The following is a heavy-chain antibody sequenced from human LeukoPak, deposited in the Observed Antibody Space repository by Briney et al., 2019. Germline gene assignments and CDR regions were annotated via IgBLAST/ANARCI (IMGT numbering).Heavy chain of an antibody. D-gene: IGHD6-19*01. V-gene: IGHV3-23*01. CDR1: GFTFSGYV. J-gene: IGHJ4*02. CDR2: ISGSGGST. CDR3: TTESTTSVAGIFDS. Sequence: GGSLRLSCAASGFTFSGYVMNWVRQAPGKGLEWVSTISGSGGSTYYADSVKGRFAISRDSSKNTLYLQMSSLRAEDTAVYYCTTESTTSVAGIFDSWGQGTLVTVSS.